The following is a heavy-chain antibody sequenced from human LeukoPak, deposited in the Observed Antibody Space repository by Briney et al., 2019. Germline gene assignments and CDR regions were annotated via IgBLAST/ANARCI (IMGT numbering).Heavy chain of an antibody. CDR3: ASSSGRHDY. D-gene: IGHD6-19*01. V-gene: IGHV3-11*01. J-gene: IGHJ4*02. Sequence: GGSLRFSCAASGFTFSDYYMSWIRQAPGKGLEWVSFISSSGTPISYVDSVRGRFTISRDNAENSLYLQMNSLRAEDTAVYYCASSSGRHDYWGQGTLVTVSS. CDR2: ISSSGTPI. CDR1: GFTFSDYY.